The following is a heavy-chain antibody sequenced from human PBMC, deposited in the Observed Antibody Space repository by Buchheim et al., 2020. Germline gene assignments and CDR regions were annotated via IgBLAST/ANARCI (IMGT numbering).Heavy chain of an antibody. V-gene: IGHV1-69*06. Sequence: QVQLVQSGAEVKKPGSSVKVSCMTSGDIFSTYDGVSWVRQAPGQGLEWMGGIIPSFGSPSYAQKFHGRVTINADKYTSTVYLELTSLRSEDTAVYFCARDGTSRRFFYYAMDVWGQGT. CDR3: ARDGTSRRFFYYAMDV. CDR2: IIPSFGSP. J-gene: IGHJ6*02. CDR1: GDIFSTYD.